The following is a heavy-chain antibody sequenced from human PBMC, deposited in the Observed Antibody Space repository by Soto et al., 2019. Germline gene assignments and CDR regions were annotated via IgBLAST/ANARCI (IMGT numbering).Heavy chain of an antibody. D-gene: IGHD3-22*01. J-gene: IGHJ3*02. Sequence: EVQLLESGGGLVQPGGSLRLSCAASGFSFSSYAMSWVRQAPGKGLEWVSTISNTGGSTFYVDSVKGRFTVSRDNSRSTLFLQMDTLRAEDTAVYYCAKSIVHYYDGSGPDDAFDIWGQGTMVTVSS. CDR1: GFSFSSYA. CDR3: AKSIVHYYDGSGPDDAFDI. CDR2: ISNTGGST. V-gene: IGHV3-23*01.